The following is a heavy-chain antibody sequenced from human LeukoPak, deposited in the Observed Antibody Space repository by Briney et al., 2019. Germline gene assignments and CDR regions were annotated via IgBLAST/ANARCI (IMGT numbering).Heavy chain of an antibody. Sequence: ASVKVSCKASGYTFINHAIHWVRQAPGQRLEWMGWINIGNGNTKYSQNFQGRITITRDTSATTAYMDLSSLRSEDTAMYYCARRLGRSFDYWGQGTLVTVSS. V-gene: IGHV1-3*04. D-gene: IGHD2-21*01. CDR1: GYTFINHA. CDR3: ARRLGRSFDY. CDR2: INIGNGNT. J-gene: IGHJ4*02.